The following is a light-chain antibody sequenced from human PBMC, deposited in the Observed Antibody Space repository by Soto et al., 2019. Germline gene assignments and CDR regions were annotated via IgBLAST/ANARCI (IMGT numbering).Light chain of an antibody. V-gene: IGLV1-44*01. Sequence: QAVVTQPPSASGTPGQRVTISCSGSSSNIGSNTVNWYQQLPGTAPKLLIDSSNQRPSGVPDRFSGSKSGTSASLAISGLQSEDEADYYCAVWDDSLNGVVFGGGTKVTVL. CDR1: SSNIGSNT. CDR3: AVWDDSLNGVV. J-gene: IGLJ2*01. CDR2: SSN.